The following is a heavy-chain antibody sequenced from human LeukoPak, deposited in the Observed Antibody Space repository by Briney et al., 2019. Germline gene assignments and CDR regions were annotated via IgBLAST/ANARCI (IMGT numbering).Heavy chain of an antibody. V-gene: IGHV4-61*01. CDR2: IYYSGST. CDR1: GGSVSSGSYY. D-gene: IGHD2-2*01. CDR3: ASLGYCSSTSCYAFDY. Sequence: PSETLSLTCTVSGGSVSSGSYYWSWIRQPPGKGLEWIGYIYYSGSTNYNPSLKSRVTISVDTSKNQFSLKLSSVTAADTAVYYCASLGYCSSTSCYAFDYWGQGTLVTVSS. J-gene: IGHJ4*02.